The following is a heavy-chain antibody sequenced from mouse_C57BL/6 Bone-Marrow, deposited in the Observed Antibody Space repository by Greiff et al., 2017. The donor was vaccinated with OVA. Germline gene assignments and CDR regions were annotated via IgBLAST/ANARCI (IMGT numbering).Heavy chain of an antibody. CDR3: ARRECITTVGYYFDY. Sequence: EVKLMESGPGLAKPSQTLSLTCSVTGYSITSDYWNWIRKFPGNKLEYMGYISYSGSTYYNPSLKSRISITRDTSKNQYYLQLNSVTTEDTATYYCARRECITTVGYYFDYWGQGTTLTVSS. CDR1: GYSITSDY. CDR2: ISYSGST. J-gene: IGHJ2*01. D-gene: IGHD1-1*01. V-gene: IGHV3-8*01.